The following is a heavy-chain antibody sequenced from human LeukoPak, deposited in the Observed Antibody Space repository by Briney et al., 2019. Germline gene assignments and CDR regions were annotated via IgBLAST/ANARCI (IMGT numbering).Heavy chain of an antibody. CDR1: GFTFSSYW. CDR3: ARAKYYDYVWGSYFFGFDY. D-gene: IGHD3-16*01. J-gene: IGHJ4*02. V-gene: IGHV3-7*04. Sequence: HAGGSLRLSCAASGFTFSSYWMSWVRQAPGKGLEWVANIKQDGSEKYYVDSVKGRFTISRDNAKNSLYLQMNSLRAEDTAVYYCARAKYYDYVWGSYFFGFDYWGQGTLVTVSS. CDR2: IKQDGSEK.